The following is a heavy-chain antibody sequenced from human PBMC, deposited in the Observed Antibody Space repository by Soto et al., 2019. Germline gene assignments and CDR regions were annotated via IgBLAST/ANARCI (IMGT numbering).Heavy chain of an antibody. CDR3: ARDRGYDAHDYYYNAMDV. J-gene: IGHJ6*02. V-gene: IGHV3-21*01. CDR1: GFTFRTYT. D-gene: IGHD2-15*01. CDR2: IRGFSPYT. Sequence: GGSLRLSCVASGFTFRTYTMNWVRQAPGKGLEWVSGIRGFSPYTFYSESVKGRFTISRDNAKNSLYLQMNSLRAEGTAVYYCARDRGYDAHDYYYNAMDVWGQGTTVTVSS.